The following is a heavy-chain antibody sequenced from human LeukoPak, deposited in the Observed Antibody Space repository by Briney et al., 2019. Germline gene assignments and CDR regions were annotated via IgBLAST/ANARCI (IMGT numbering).Heavy chain of an antibody. CDR3: ARDSQAYCSGGSCSMFDY. D-gene: IGHD2-15*01. J-gene: IGHJ4*02. V-gene: IGHV3-21*01. CDR2: ISSSSSYI. CDR1: GFNFTSFG. Sequence: GGSLRLSCAASGFNFTSFGMSWVRQAPGKGLEWVSSISSSSSYIYYADSVKGRFTISRHNAKNSLYLHMNSLRAEDTAVYYCARDSQAYCSGGSCSMFDYWGQGSLVTVSS.